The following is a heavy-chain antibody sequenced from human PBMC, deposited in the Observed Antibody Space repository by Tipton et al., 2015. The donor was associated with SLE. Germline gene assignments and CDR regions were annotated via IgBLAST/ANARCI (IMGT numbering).Heavy chain of an antibody. CDR3: ATERIGGSPFDY. V-gene: IGHV4-61*09. Sequence: TLSLTCTVSGDSISSGNYYWSWIRQPAGKGLEWIGHIYTGGTTNHNPSLRSRVTISVDMSKNQFPLRLTSVTAADTALYYCATERIGGSPFDYWGQGTLVTVSS. CDR2: IYTGGTT. CDR1: GDSISSGNYY. D-gene: IGHD3-16*01. J-gene: IGHJ4*02.